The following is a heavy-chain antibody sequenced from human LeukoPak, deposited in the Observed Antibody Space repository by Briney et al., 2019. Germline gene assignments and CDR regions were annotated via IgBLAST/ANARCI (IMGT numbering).Heavy chain of an antibody. Sequence: PSETLSLTCALSGGSIKNYYWGWIRQPLGKGLEWIGYVYYTGTTSYNPSLKSRVTISVETSKNQFSLTLNSVTAADTAVYHCARQSDPYYHYGLDFWGQGTTVIVSS. CDR3: ARQSDPYYHYGLDF. J-gene: IGHJ6*02. CDR2: VYYTGTT. CDR1: GGSIKNYY. V-gene: IGHV4-59*01.